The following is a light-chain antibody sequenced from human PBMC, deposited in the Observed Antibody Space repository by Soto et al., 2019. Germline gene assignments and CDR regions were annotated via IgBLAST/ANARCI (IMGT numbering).Light chain of an antibody. CDR3: QQRSNWTLT. V-gene: IGKV3-11*01. J-gene: IGKJ4*01. Sequence: EIVLTQSPATLSLSPGERATLSCRASQSVSSYLAWYQQKPAQAPRLLIYDASNRATGIPARSSGSGSVTDFTLTISSLAPEDFAVYYCQQRSNWTLTFGGGTKVEIK. CDR1: QSVSSY. CDR2: DAS.